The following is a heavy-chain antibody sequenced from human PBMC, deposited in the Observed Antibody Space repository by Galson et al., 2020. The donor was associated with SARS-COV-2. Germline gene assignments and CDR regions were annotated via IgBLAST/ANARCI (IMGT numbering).Heavy chain of an antibody. Sequence: ASVQVSCNTSGYTFTGYYVHWVRQPPGQGLEWVGWINPQTGVTNYAEKFQGRVTVTSDSSISTGYMELNSLKPDDTAVYYCAIQPRIVAAGYHYYCGLKFWGQGTTGTVSS. CDR2: INPQTGVT. V-gene: IGHV1-2*02. D-gene: IGHD6-13*01. CDR1: GYTFTGYY. J-gene: IGHJ6*02. CDR3: AIQPRIVAAGYHYYCGLKF.